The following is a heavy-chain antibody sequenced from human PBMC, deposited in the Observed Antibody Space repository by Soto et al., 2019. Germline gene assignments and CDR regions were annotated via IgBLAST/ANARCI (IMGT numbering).Heavy chain of an antibody. CDR1: FGTFSVYF. CDR3: ARDFRYFPY. V-gene: IGHV4-34*01. Sequence: SETLSLTCSVYFGTFSVYFWSCVRQPPGKGLEWIGEIEHNGNNNINPSLKSRVTMSVDTSKNQISLTLTSVTAADTAVYYCARDFRYFPYWGQGTLVTVS. D-gene: IGHD3-10*01. CDR2: IEHNGNN. J-gene: IGHJ4*02.